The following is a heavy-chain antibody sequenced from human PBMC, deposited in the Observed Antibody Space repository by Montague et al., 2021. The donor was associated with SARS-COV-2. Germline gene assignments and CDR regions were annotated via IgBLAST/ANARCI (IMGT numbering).Heavy chain of an antibody. D-gene: IGHD2-2*01. CDR1: GGSLSGYY. CDR2: ISHSGST. J-gene: IGHJ6*02. CDR3: VRVPYRLLFVPRYYGMDV. Sequence: SETLSLTCAVYGGSLSGYYWSWIRQPPGEGLEWIAEISHSGSTSYNPSLKSRVTISVDTSKNQLSLKLSSATAADTAVYYCVRVPYRLLFVPRYYGMDVWGQGTTVTVSS. V-gene: IGHV4-34*01.